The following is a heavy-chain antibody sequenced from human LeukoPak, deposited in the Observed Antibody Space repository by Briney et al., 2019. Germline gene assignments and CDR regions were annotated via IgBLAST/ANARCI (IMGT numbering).Heavy chain of an antibody. Sequence: GESLEISCKGSGYSFTSYWIGWVRQMPGKGLEWMGIIYPGDSDTRYSPSFQGQVTISADKSISTAYLQWSSLKASDTAMYYCARRSRDGYNLGYYYYYMDVWGKGTTVTVSS. CDR1: GYSFTSYW. CDR2: IYPGDSDT. J-gene: IGHJ6*03. CDR3: ARRSRDGYNLGYYYYYMDV. V-gene: IGHV5-51*01. D-gene: IGHD5-24*01.